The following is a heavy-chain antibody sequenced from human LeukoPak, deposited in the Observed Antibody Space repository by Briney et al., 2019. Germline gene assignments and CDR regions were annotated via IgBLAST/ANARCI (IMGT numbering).Heavy chain of an antibody. J-gene: IGHJ4*02. Sequence: GASVKVSCKASGYTFTVYFMQWVRQAPGQGLEWMGWINTNSGGTNYAQKFRGRVTMTRDTSLSTPYMAMRRLRSDDTALCYSARELNNDSSGYYFDYWGQGTLVTVSS. D-gene: IGHD3-22*01. V-gene: IGHV1-2*02. CDR2: INTNSGGT. CDR1: GYTFTVYF. CDR3: ARELNNDSSGYYFDY.